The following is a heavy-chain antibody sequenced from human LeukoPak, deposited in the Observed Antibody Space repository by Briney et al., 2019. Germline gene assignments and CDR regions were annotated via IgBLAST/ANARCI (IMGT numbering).Heavy chain of an antibody. V-gene: IGHV3-33*01. Sequence: GGSLRLSCSASGFIFNSYGMHWVRQAPGEGLEWMAVIWFDGSNKLYADSVKGRFTISRDNSKNTLSLQMNSLRAEDTAVYYCAREILVPAAIGAHGFDYWGQGILVTVSS. CDR3: AREILVPAAIGAHGFDY. CDR2: IWFDGSNK. J-gene: IGHJ4*02. CDR1: GFIFNSYG. D-gene: IGHD2-2*01.